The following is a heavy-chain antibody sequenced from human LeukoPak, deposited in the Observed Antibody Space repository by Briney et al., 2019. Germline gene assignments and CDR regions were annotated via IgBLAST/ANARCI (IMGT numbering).Heavy chain of an antibody. Sequence: ASVKVSCKASGYTFSGYYMHWVRRAPGQGPEWLGCINPNTGATNYAQKFQGRVTITRDTSISTAYMELRRLRSDGTAVYRCARDPCDGGSCWLDPWGQGTLVTVSS. J-gene: IGHJ5*02. V-gene: IGHV1-2*02. CDR2: INPNTGAT. CDR1: GYTFSGYY. CDR3: ARDPCDGGSCWLDP. D-gene: IGHD2-15*01.